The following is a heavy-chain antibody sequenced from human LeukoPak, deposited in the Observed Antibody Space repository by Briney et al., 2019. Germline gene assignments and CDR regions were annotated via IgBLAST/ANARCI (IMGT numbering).Heavy chain of an antibody. J-gene: IGHJ4*02. Sequence: GGSLRLSCAASGFIFSSYTMNWVRRAPGKGLEWVSSISSSGNYIYYADAVKGRFTISRDNAKNSLYLQMNSLRVEDTAVYYCEGLIMIRGVIMDDYWGQGTLVTVSS. CDR3: EGLIMIRGVIMDDY. CDR2: ISSSGNYI. CDR1: GFIFSSYT. V-gene: IGHV3-21*01. D-gene: IGHD3-10*01.